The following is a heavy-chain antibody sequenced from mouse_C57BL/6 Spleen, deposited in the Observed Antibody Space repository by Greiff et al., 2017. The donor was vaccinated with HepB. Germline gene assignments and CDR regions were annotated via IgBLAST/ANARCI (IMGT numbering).Heavy chain of an antibody. J-gene: IGHJ2*01. CDR3: ARGIYYGSSMSYYFDY. Sequence: VQLVESGAELARPGASVKLSCKASGYTFTSYGISWVKQRTGQGLEWIGEIYPRSGNTYYNEKFKGKATLTADKSSSTAYMELRSLTSEDSAVYFCARGIYYGSSMSYYFDYWGQGTTLTVSS. CDR2: IYPRSGNT. CDR1: GYTFTSYG. V-gene: IGHV1-81*01. D-gene: IGHD1-1*01.